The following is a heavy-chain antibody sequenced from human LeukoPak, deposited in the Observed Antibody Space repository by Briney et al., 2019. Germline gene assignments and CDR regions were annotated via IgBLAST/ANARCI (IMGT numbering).Heavy chain of an antibody. CDR2: IYCSGST. CDR3: ARVVQQLAYYYYMDV. V-gene: IGHV4-39*07. J-gene: IGHJ6*03. Sequence: SETLSLTCTVSGGSISSSSYYWGWIRQPPGKGLEWIGSIYCSGSTYYNPSLKSRVTISVDTSKNQFSLKLSSVTAADTAVYYCARVVQQLAYYYYMDVWGKGTTVTVSS. CDR1: GGSISSSSYY. D-gene: IGHD6-13*01.